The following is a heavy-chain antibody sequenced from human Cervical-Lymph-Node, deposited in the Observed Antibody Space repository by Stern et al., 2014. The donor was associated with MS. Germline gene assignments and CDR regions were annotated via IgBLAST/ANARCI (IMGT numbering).Heavy chain of an antibody. CDR1: GDSVSSGSHY. Sequence: QLQLQESGPGLVKPSQTLSLTCTVSGDSVSSGSHYWSWVRQPAGNGLEWIGRIYTSGSTNYSPSLKSRVTISLDTSKNHFSLKLSSVAATDTAVYYCARLGIASRPYFYGMDVWGQGTTVIVSS. V-gene: IGHV4-61*02. CDR3: ARLGIASRPYFYGMDV. CDR2: IYTSGST. D-gene: IGHD6-6*01. J-gene: IGHJ6*02.